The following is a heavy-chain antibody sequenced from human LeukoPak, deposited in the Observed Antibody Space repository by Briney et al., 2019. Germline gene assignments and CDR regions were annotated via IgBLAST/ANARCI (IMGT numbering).Heavy chain of an antibody. V-gene: IGHV3-74*01. CDR1: GFTFSSYW. CDR3: AKDYSSGWYGMGSYYYYYYMDV. Sequence: PGGSLRLSCAASGFTFSSYWMHWVRQAPGKGLVWVSRINSDGSSTSYADSVKGRFTISRDNSKNTLYLQMNSLRAEDTAVYYCAKDYSSGWYGMGSYYYYYYMDVWGKGTTVTVSS. D-gene: IGHD6-19*01. J-gene: IGHJ6*03. CDR2: INSDGSST.